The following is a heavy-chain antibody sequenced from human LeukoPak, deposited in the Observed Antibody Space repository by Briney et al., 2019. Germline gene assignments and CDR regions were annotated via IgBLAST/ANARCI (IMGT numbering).Heavy chain of an antibody. J-gene: IGHJ4*02. CDR3: ARSDGSGSYSSFDY. V-gene: IGHV4-39*07. Sequence: SETLSLTCTVSGGSISSSSYYWGWIRQPPGKGLEWIGSIYYSGSTYYNPSLKSRVTISVDTSKNQFSLKLSSVTAADTAVYYCARSDGSGSYSSFDYWGQGTLVTVSS. CDR1: GGSISSSSYY. CDR2: IYYSGST. D-gene: IGHD3-10*01.